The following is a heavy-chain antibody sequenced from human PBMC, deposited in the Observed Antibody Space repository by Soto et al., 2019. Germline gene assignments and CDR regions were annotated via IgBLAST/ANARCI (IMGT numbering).Heavy chain of an antibody. CDR2: ISSSSSTI. CDR1: GFTFSSYS. V-gene: IGHV3-48*02. J-gene: IGHJ4*02. CDR3: ARDRASYYDSSGYYKLFDY. D-gene: IGHD3-22*01. Sequence: HPGGSLRLSCAASGFTFSSYSMNWVRQAPGKGLEWVSYISSSSSTIYYADSVKGRFTISRDNAKNSLYLQMNSLRDEDTAVYYCARDRASYYDSSGYYKLFDYWGQGTLVTVSS.